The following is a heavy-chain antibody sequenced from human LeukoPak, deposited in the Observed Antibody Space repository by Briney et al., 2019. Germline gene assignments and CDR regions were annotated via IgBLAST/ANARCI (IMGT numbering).Heavy chain of an antibody. CDR1: GFDFSSNW. CDR2: IKGDGIST. CDR3: VRDLGGRSGH. V-gene: IGHV3-74*01. Sequence: GGSLRLSCAASGFDFSSNWMHWVRHAPGQGLVWVSRIKGDGISTNYADSVKGRFTISRDIAKNTLYLQMNRLRAEDTAVYYCVRDLGGRSGHWGQGTLVTVSS. D-gene: IGHD1-26*01. J-gene: IGHJ4*02.